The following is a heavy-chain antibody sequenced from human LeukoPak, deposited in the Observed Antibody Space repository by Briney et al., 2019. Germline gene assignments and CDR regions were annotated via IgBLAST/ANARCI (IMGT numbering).Heavy chain of an antibody. CDR2: ISGSGGST. CDR3: AKDLGATDAFDI. V-gene: IGHV3-23*01. D-gene: IGHD1-26*01. J-gene: IGHJ3*02. CDR1: GFTFSSYA. Sequence: GGSLRLSCAASGFTFSSYAMSWVRQAPGKGLEGVSAISGSGGSTYYADSVKGRFTISRDNSKNTLYLQMNSLRAEDTAVYYCAKDLGATDAFDIWGQGTMVTVSS.